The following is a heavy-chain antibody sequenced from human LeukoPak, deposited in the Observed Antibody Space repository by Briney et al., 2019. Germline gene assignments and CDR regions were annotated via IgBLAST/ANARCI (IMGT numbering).Heavy chain of an antibody. CDR2: INAGNGNT. CDR3: ARGWSRGPLDY. Sequence: GASVKVSCKASGYTFTSYAMHWVRQAPGQRLERMGWINAGNGNTKYSQRFQGRVTITRDTSASTAYMELSSLRSEDTAVYYCARGWSRGPLDYWGQGTLVTVSS. D-gene: IGHD2-8*01. J-gene: IGHJ4*02. CDR1: GYTFTSYA. V-gene: IGHV1-3*01.